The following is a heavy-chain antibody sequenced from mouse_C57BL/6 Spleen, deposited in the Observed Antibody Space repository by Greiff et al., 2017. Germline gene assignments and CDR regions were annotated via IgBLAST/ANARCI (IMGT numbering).Heavy chain of an antibody. CDR3: AKKDGTARGYYAMDY. J-gene: IGHJ4*01. V-gene: IGHV2-4*01. CDR1: GFSLTSYG. Sequence: VKLMESGPGLVQPSQSLSITCTVSGFSLTSYGVHWVRQPPGKGLEWLGVIWSGGSTDYNAAFITRLSISKDNSKSQVFFKMNSLQADDTAIYYCAKKDGTARGYYAMDYWGQGTSVTVSS. CDR2: IWSGGST. D-gene: IGHD3-1*01.